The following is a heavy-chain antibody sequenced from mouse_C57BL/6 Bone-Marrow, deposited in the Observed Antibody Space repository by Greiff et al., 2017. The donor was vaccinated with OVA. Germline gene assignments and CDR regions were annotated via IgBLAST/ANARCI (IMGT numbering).Heavy chain of an antibody. CDR1: GFNIKDDY. J-gene: IGHJ3*01. Sequence: EVQLQESGAELVRPGASVKLSCTASGFNIKDDYMHWVKQRPEQGLEWIGWIDPENGDTEYASKFQGKATITADTSSNTAYLQLSSLTSEDTAVYYCTTDSYCSSYPWFAYWGQGTLVTVSA. V-gene: IGHV14-4*01. D-gene: IGHD1-1*01. CDR2: IDPENGDT. CDR3: TTDSYCSSYPWFAY.